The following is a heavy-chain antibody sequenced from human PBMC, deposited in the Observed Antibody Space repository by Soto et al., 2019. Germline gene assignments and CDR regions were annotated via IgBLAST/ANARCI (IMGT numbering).Heavy chain of an antibody. D-gene: IGHD3-3*01. CDR1: FYTFTIYG. J-gene: IGHJ5*02. V-gene: IGHV1-18*01. CDR2: ISAYNGNT. CDR3: ARDLYLYDFWSGFNKWWLET. Sequence: ASVXVSFKASFYTFTIYGIIFFLQAPGQGLDCMGWISAYNGNTNYAQKLQGRVTMTTDKSTSTAYMELRSLRSDDTAVYYCARDLYLYDFWSGFNKWWLETWGQGTLVTVYS.